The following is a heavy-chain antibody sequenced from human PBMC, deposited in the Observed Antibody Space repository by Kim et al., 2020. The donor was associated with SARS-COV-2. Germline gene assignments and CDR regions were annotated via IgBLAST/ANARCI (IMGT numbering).Heavy chain of an antibody. V-gene: IGHV3-23*01. CDR3: AKAVLKDIVVVPAARNVGPYYYYYMDV. CDR2: ISGSGGST. D-gene: IGHD2-2*01. CDR1: GFTFSSYA. J-gene: IGHJ6*03. Sequence: GGSLRLSCAASGFTFSSYAMSWVRQAPGKGLEWVSAISGSGGSTYYADSVKGRFTISRDNSKNTLYLQMNSLRAEDTAVYYCAKAVLKDIVVVPAARNVGPYYYYYMDVWGKGTTVTVSS.